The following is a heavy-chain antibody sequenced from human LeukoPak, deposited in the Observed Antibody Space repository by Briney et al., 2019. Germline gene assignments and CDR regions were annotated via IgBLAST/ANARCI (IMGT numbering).Heavy chain of an antibody. D-gene: IGHD6-6*01. V-gene: IGHV4-31*03. Sequence: SETLSLTCTVSGGSISSGGYYWSWIRQHPGKGLEWIGYIYYSGSTYHNPSLKSRVTISVDTSKNQFSLKLSSVTAADTAVYYCARDLGQLGVPSWFDPWGQGTLVTVSS. CDR3: ARDLGQLGVPSWFDP. CDR2: IYYSGST. CDR1: GGSISSGGYY. J-gene: IGHJ5*02.